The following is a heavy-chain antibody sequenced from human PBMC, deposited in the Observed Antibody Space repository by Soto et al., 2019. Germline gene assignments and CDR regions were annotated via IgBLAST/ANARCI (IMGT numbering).Heavy chain of an antibody. V-gene: IGHV4-31*03. CDR3: ARDTGLAPTVWGY. CDR1: GDSIRGGGHY. CDR2: VYHSGST. Sequence: QVQLQESGPGLVKTSQTLSLTCSVSGDSIRGGGHYWNWIRQFPGKGLEWIGYVYHSGSTHYNPSLRGRLTISIDTSKNQLSLRLISVTAADTALYYCARDTGLAPTVWGYWGHGTQVTVSS. D-gene: IGHD7-27*01. J-gene: IGHJ4*03.